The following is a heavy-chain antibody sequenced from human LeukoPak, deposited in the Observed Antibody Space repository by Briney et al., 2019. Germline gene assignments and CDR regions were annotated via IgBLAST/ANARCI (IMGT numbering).Heavy chain of an antibody. V-gene: IGHV4-61*05. CDR2: IYYSGST. CDR1: GGSISSSSYY. J-gene: IGHJ4*02. CDR3: ARLSHSSGWYYFDY. Sequence: PSETLSLTCTVSGGSISSSSYYWSWIRQPPGKGLEWIGYIYYSGSTNYNPSLKSRVTISVDTSKNQFSLKLSSVTAADTAVYYCARLSHSSGWYYFDYWGQGTLVTVSS. D-gene: IGHD6-19*01.